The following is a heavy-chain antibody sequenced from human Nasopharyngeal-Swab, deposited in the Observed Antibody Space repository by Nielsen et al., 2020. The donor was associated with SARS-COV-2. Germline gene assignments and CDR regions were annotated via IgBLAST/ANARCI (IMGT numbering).Heavy chain of an antibody. CDR1: GGSISSYY. J-gene: IGHJ6*02. CDR2: IYYSGST. D-gene: IGHD3-10*01. Sequence: SETLSLTCTVSGGSISSYYWSWIRQPPGKGLEWIGYIYYSGSTYYNPSPKSRVTIYVDTSKNQFSLKLSSVTAADTAVYYCARHGGWFGELADYYYGMDVWGQGTTVTVSS. CDR3: ARHGGWFGELADYYYGMDV. V-gene: IGHV4-59*08.